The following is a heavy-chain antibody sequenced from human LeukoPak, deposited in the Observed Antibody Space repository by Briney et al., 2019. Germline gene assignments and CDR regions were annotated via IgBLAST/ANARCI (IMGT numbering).Heavy chain of an antibody. D-gene: IGHD3-22*01. CDR2: IYYSGST. V-gene: IGHV4-59*01. J-gene: IGHJ4*02. Sequence: SETLSLTCTVSGGSISSYYWSWLRQPPGKGLEWIGYIYYSGSTNYNPSLKSRVTISVNTSKNQFSLKLSSVTAADTAVYYCARDRIDSSGSYYIDYWGQGTLVTVSS. CDR3: ARDRIDSSGSYYIDY. CDR1: GGSISSYY.